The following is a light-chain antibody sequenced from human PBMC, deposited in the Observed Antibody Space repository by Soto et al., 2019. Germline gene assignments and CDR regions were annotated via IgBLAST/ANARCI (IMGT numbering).Light chain of an antibody. V-gene: IGKV3-20*01. CDR3: QQFGSSPST. CDR2: LAS. CDR1: QSVADNL. Sequence: EIVLTQSPGTLSLSPGERATLSCRASQSVADNLIAWYQQKPGQAPRLLVYLASTRATGIPDRFSGSGSGTDFSLTISRLEPEDLAVYYCQQFGSSPSTFGPGTRVDI. J-gene: IGKJ2*01.